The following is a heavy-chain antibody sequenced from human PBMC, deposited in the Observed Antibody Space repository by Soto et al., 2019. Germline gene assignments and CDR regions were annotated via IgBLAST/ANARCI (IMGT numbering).Heavy chain of an antibody. D-gene: IGHD6-19*01. V-gene: IGHV3-33*01. Sequence: GVSLRLSCAASGFTFSSHGMHWVRQAPGKGLEWVAVIWYDGSNKYYADSVKGRFTISRDNSKNTLYLQMNSLRAEDTAVYYCARDNLAGRAAYWGQGTLVTVSP. CDR2: IWYDGSNK. CDR1: GFTFSSHG. CDR3: ARDNLAGRAAY. J-gene: IGHJ4*02.